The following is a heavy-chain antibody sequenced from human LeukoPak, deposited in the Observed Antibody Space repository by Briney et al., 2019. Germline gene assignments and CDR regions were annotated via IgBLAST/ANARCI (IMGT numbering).Heavy chain of an antibody. D-gene: IGHD3-10*01. CDR3: ARDYNYYGSGSDAFDI. J-gene: IGHJ3*02. CDR1: GFTFSSYE. CDR2: ISSSGSTI. Sequence: GGSLRLSCAASGFTFSSYEMNWVRQAPGKGLEWVSYISSSGSTIYYADSVKGRFTISRDNAKNSLNLQMNSLRAEGTAVYYCARDYNYYGSGSDAFDIWGQGTMVTVSS. V-gene: IGHV3-48*03.